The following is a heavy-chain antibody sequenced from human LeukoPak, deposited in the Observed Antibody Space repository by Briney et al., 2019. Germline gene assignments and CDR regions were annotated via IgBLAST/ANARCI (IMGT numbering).Heavy chain of an antibody. CDR3: AKDLWFPNYFDY. Sequence: GGSLRLSCEAYGFTFGDYAMHWVRQAPGKGLEWVSAISGSGGSTYYADSVKGRFTISRDNSKNTLYLQMNSLRAEDTAVYYCAKDLWFPNYFDYWGQGTLVTVSS. CDR1: GFTFGDYA. V-gene: IGHV3-23*01. J-gene: IGHJ4*02. D-gene: IGHD2-21*01. CDR2: ISGSGGST.